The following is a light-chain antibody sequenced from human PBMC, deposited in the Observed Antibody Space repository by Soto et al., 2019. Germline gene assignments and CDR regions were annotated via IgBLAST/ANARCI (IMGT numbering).Light chain of an antibody. CDR3: QQYNSYSVT. CDR2: KAS. Sequence: DIQMTQSPSTLSASVGDRVTITCRTSQSISIWLAWYQQKPGKAPKLLIYKASSLESGVPSRFSGSGSGTEFTLTISSLQPDDFATYYCQQYNSYSVTFGQGTKVEIK. V-gene: IGKV1-5*03. CDR1: QSISIW. J-gene: IGKJ1*01.